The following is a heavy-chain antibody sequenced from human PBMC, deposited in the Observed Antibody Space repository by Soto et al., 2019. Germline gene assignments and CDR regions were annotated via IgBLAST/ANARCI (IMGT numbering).Heavy chain of an antibody. J-gene: IGHJ6*01. CDR3: AKDDDIAAAGIDYYGMDV. V-gene: IGHV3-23*01. D-gene: IGHD6-13*01. CDR2: ISGSGGST. CDR1: GFTFSSYA. Sequence: EVQLLESGGGLVQPGGSLRLSCAASGFTFSSYAMSWVRQAPGKGLEWVSAISGSGGSTYYADSVKGRYTISRDTSKNTPYLQMNSLRAEDTAVYYCAKDDDIAAAGIDYYGMDVWGPRDHGHRLL.